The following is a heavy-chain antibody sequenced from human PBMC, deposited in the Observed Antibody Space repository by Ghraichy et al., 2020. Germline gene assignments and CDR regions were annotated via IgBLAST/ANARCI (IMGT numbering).Heavy chain of an antibody. J-gene: IGHJ4*02. D-gene: IGHD6-13*01. V-gene: IGHV3-23*01. CDR2: ITGSGLST. CDR1: GFTFSNYA. CDR3: AKRIAAAEYFFDY. Sequence: ETLSLTCAASGFTFSNYAMNWVRQAPGKGLEWVSSITGSGLSTYYADSVKGRFTISRDNSKNTLYLQMNSLGAEDTAVYYCAKRIAAAEYFFDYWGQGSLVTVFS.